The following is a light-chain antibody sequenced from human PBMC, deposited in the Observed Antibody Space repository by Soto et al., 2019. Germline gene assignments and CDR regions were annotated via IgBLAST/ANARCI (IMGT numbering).Light chain of an antibody. CDR1: QSVGNN. CDR2: GAS. J-gene: IGKJ2*01. CDR3: QQYESWPPLFT. V-gene: IGKV3-15*01. Sequence: EIVMTQSPATVSVSPGDRATLYCRASQSVGNNLALYQQKPGQDPSLFIFGASVRATGVPDRFSGSGSGTEITLSISNLKSEASAVYYCQQYESWPPLFTFGQGTKVDVK.